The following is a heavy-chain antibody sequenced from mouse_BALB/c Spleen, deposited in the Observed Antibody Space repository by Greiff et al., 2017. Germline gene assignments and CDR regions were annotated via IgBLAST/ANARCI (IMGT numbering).Heavy chain of an antibody. CDR2: ISSGGGST. CDR1: GFAFSSYD. CDR3: AKRYYGYWYFDV. D-gene: IGHD1-1*01. J-gene: IGHJ1*01. V-gene: IGHV5-12-1*01. Sequence: EVQRVESGGGLVKPGGSLKLSCAASGFAFSSYDMSWVRQTPEKRLEWVAYISSGGGSTYYPDTVKGRFTISRDNAKNTLYLQMSSLKSEDTAMYYCAKRYYGYWYFDVWGAGTTVTVSS.